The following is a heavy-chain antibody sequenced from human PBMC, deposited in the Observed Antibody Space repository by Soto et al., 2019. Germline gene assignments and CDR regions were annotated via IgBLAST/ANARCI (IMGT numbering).Heavy chain of an antibody. V-gene: IGHV1-8*01. J-gene: IGHJ4*02. CDR1: GYTFSSYE. CDR2: MNPNSGNT. CDR3: ARGQSGYSSGWSPNDY. D-gene: IGHD6-19*01. Sequence: QVQLVQSGAEVKKPGASVKVSCKASGYTFSSYEINWVRQATGQGLEWMGWMNPNSGNTGYAQKFQGRVTITRNTSISTAYMELSSLRSEDTAVYYCARGQSGYSSGWSPNDYWGQGTLVTVSS.